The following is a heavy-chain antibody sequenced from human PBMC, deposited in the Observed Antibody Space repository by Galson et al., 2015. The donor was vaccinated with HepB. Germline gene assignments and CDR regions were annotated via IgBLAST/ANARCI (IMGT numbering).Heavy chain of an antibody. CDR2: IYPGDSDT. J-gene: IGHJ4*02. D-gene: IGHD2-15*01. CDR1: GYSFTSYW. CDR3: ARQDCSGGSCYSSGY. V-gene: IGHV5-51*01. Sequence: QSGAEVKKPGESLKISCKGSGYSFTSYWIGWVRQMAGKGLEWMGIIYPGDSDTRYSPSFQGQVTISADKSISTAYLQWSSLKASDTAMYYCARQDCSGGSCYSSGYWGQGALVTVSS.